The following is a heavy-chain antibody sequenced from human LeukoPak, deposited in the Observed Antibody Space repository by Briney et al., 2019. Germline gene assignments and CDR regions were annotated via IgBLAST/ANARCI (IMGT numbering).Heavy chain of an antibody. V-gene: IGHV4-34*01. CDR3: ARGKGVVVVAATPYSTFKY. D-gene: IGHD2-15*01. CDR1: GGSFSGYY. J-gene: IGHJ4*02. CDR2: INHSGST. Sequence: PSETLSLTCAVYGGSFSGYYWSWIRQPPGKGLEWIGEINHSGSTNYNPSLESRVTISVDTSKNQFSLKLSSVTAADTAVYYCARGKGVVVVAATPYSTFKYWGQGTLVTVSS.